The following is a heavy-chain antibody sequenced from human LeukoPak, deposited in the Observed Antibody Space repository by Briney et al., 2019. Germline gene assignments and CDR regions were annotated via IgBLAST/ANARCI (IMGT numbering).Heavy chain of an antibody. CDR3: AKDDYYDSSGLFDY. J-gene: IGHJ4*02. Sequence: GGSLRLSCAASGFTFSSYAMSWVRQAPGKGLEWVSAISGSGGSTYYADSVKGRFTISRDNSKNTLYLQMNGLRAEDTAVYYCAKDDYYDSSGLFDYWGQGTLVTVSS. CDR2: ISGSGGST. D-gene: IGHD3-22*01. V-gene: IGHV3-23*01. CDR1: GFTFSSYA.